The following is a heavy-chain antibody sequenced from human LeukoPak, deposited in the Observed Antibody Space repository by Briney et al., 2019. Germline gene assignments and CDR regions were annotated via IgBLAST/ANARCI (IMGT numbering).Heavy chain of an antibody. CDR2: ITTSSSYT. V-gene: IGHV3-21*01. CDR3: ARDRAPAGTVWFGP. CDR1: GFTFSSYA. J-gene: IGHJ5*02. Sequence: SGGSLRLTCAASGFTFSSYAMNWVRQAPGKGLEWVSSITTSSSYTYYADSVKGRFTISRDDAKNSLYLQMNSLRAEDTAVYYCARDRAPAGTVWFGPWGREPWSPSPQ. D-gene: IGHD6-13*01.